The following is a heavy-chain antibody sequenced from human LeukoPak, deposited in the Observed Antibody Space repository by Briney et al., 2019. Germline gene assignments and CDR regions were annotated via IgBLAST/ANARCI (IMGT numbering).Heavy chain of an antibody. V-gene: IGHV4-4*07. CDR3: ARHGGVVVPAAPPGGFDP. D-gene: IGHD2-2*01. CDR2: IYTSGST. Sequence: SETLSLTCTVSGGSISNYYWSWIRQPAGKGLEWIGRIYTSGSTNYNPSLKSRVTMSVDTSKNQFSLKLSSVTAADTAVYYCARHGGVVVPAAPPGGFDPWGQGTLVTVSS. CDR1: GGSISNYY. J-gene: IGHJ5*02.